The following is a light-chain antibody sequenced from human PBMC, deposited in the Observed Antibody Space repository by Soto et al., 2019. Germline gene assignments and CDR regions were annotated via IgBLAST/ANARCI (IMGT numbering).Light chain of an antibody. CDR2: KAS. CDR1: QSISSW. Sequence: DLQMTQSPSTLSASVGDRVTITCRASQSISSWLAWYQQKPGKAPKLLIYKASSLESGVPSRFSGSGSGTEFTLTISSLQPDDFATYYCQQCNSYPWTFGQGTKVEIK. J-gene: IGKJ1*01. V-gene: IGKV1-5*03. CDR3: QQCNSYPWT.